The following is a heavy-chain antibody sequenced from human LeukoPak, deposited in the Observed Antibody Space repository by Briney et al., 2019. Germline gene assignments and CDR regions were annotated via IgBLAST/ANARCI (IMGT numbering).Heavy chain of an antibody. Sequence: SETLSLTCTVSGGSINNGSSSGGWIRHPPGKGLEWIGRIYASGTTNFNPSLKSRVTISIDTSKNQFSLKLSSVTAADTAVYYCARGARRGGSYYFEYWGQGTLVTVSS. CDR1: GGSINNGSSS. V-gene: IGHV4-61*02. CDR3: ARGARRGGSYYFEY. J-gene: IGHJ4*02. CDR2: IYASGTT. D-gene: IGHD1-26*01.